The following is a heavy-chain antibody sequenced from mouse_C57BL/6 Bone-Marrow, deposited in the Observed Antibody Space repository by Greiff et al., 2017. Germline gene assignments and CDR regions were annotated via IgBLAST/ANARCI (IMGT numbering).Heavy chain of an antibody. CDR3: ARDRGDYDGNYFDY. V-gene: IGHV5-4*01. CDR1: GFTFSSYA. J-gene: IGHJ2*01. D-gene: IGHD2-4*01. Sequence: EVQLVESGGGLVKPGGSLKLSCAASGFTFSSYAMSWVRQTPEKRLEWVATISDGGSYTYYPDNVKGRFTISRDNAKNNLYLQMSHLKSEDTAMYYCARDRGDYDGNYFDYWGQGTTLTVSS. CDR2: ISDGGSYT.